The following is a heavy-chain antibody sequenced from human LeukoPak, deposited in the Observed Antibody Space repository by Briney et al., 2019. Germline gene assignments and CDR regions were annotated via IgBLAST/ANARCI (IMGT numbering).Heavy chain of an antibody. D-gene: IGHD1-26*01. V-gene: IGHV1-69*04. J-gene: IGHJ4*02. Sequence: ALVKVSCKASGGTFSSYAISWVRQAPGQGLEWMGRIIPILGIANYAQKFQGRVTITADKSTSTAYMELSSLRSEDTAVYYCATNSGSYRGNYYFDYWGQGTLVTVSS. CDR2: IIPILGIA. CDR1: GGTFSSYA. CDR3: ATNSGSYRGNYYFDY.